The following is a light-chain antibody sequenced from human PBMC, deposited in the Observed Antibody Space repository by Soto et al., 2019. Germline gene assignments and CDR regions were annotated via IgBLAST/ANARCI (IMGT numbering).Light chain of an antibody. Sequence: EILITQSPASQSLSPGERATLSCRASQSVSSYLAWYQPKPGQAPRLLIYDASNRATGIPARFSGSGSGTDFTLTISSLEPEDFAVYYGQPRSNWPPWTFGRGTKVDIK. CDR1: QSVSSY. V-gene: IGKV3-11*01. J-gene: IGKJ1*01. CDR3: QPRSNWPPWT. CDR2: DAS.